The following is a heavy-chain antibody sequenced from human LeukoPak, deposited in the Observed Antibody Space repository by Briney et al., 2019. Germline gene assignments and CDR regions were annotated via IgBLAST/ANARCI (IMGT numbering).Heavy chain of an antibody. D-gene: IGHD6-6*01. V-gene: IGHV1-46*01. CDR1: GYTFTSNY. J-gene: IGHJ6*02. CDR3: ARDRGSSAIYYYYYYGMDV. Sequence: ASVTVSCKASGYTFTSNYIHWVRQAPGQGLEWMGIINPSGGSTSYAQKFQGRVTMTRDTSTSTVYMELSSLRSEDTAVCYCARDRGSSAIYYYYYYGMDVWGQGTTVTVSS. CDR2: INPSGGST.